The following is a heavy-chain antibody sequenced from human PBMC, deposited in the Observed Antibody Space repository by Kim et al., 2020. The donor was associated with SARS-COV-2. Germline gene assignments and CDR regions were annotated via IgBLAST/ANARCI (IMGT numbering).Heavy chain of an antibody. V-gene: IGHV3-21*01. D-gene: IGHD3-22*01. CDR3: ARPGPIYDSSGYYYFD. J-gene: IGHJ4*01. CDR1: GFTFTDYT. Sequence: GGSLRLSCTASGFTFTDYTMTWVRQAPGKGPEWVSSISDSSAYVYYADSVKGRFTISRDNGKNSLYLQMNSLRAEDTAVYYCARPGPIYDSSGYYYFD. CDR2: ISDSSAYV.